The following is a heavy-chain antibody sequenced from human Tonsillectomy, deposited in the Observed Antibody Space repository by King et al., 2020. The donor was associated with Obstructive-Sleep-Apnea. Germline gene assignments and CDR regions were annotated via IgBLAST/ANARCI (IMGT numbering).Heavy chain of an antibody. CDR2: ISAYNGNT. CDR1: GYTFTSYG. V-gene: IGHV1-18*01. Sequence: QLVQSGAEVKKPGASVKVSCKASGYTFTSYGISWVRQSPGQGLEWMGWISAYNGNTNYAQKLQGRVTMTTDTSTSTAYMELRSLRSDDTAVYYCARDEGWGGDDTAMATFDYWGQGTLVTVSS. CDR3: ARDEGWGGDDTAMATFDY. J-gene: IGHJ4*02. D-gene: IGHD5-18*01.